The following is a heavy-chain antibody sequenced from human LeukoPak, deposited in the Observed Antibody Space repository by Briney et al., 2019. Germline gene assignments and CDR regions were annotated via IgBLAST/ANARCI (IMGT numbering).Heavy chain of an antibody. J-gene: IGHJ4*02. CDR2: ISGSGGST. CDR3: AKERGVDYGLRY. V-gene: IGHV3-23*01. CDR1: GFTFSSFG. D-gene: IGHD4-17*01. Sequence: GGSLRLSCAASGFTFSSFGMSWVRQAPGKGLEWVSAISGSGGSTYYADSVKGRFTISRDNSKNTLYLQMNSLRADDTAVYYCAKERGVDYGLRYWGQGTLVTVSS.